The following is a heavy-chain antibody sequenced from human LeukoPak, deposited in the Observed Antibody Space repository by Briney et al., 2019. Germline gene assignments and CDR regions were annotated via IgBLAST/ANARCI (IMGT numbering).Heavy chain of an antibody. CDR1: GFPFSSYA. V-gene: IGHV3-23*01. CDR3: ARDRVYCSGGSCYPYYFDY. CDR2: ISGSGGST. Sequence: GGSLRLSCAASGFPFSSYAMSWVRQAPGKGLEWVSAISGSGGSTYYADSVKGRFTISRDNSKNTLYLQMNSLRAEDTAVYYCARDRVYCSGGSCYPYYFDYWGQGTLVTVSS. J-gene: IGHJ4*02. D-gene: IGHD2-15*01.